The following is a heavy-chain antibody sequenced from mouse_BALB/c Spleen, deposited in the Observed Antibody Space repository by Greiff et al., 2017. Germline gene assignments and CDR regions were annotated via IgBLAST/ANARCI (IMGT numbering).Heavy chain of an antibody. V-gene: IGHV1-14*01. D-gene: IGHD1-1*01. Sequence: EVQLQQSGPELVKPGASVKMSCKASGYTFTSYVMHWVKQKPGQGLEWIGYINPYNDGTKYNEKFKGKATLTSDKSSSTAYMELSSLTSEDSAVYYCARITTVVDHYFDYWGQGTTLTVSS. CDR1: GYTFTSYV. CDR2: INPYNDGT. J-gene: IGHJ2*01. CDR3: ARITTVVDHYFDY.